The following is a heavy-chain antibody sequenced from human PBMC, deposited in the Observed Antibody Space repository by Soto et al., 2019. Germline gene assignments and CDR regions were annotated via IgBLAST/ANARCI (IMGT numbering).Heavy chain of an antibody. CDR1: GYTFTSTW. CDR3: ARAPGGPGIAEY. D-gene: IGHD6-13*01. J-gene: IGHJ4*02. V-gene: IGHV1-46*01. CDR2: INPYGGAA. Sequence: ASVKVSCKASGYTFTSTWMHWVRQAPGQGLKWMGIINPYGGAATYAEKFQGRVTITRDTSASTAYMELSSLRSEDTAVYYCARAPGGPGIAEYWGQGTLVTVSS.